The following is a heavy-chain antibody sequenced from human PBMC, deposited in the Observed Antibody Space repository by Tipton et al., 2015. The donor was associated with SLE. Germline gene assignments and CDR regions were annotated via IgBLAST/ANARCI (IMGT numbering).Heavy chain of an antibody. CDR2: IYYSGST. V-gene: IGHV4-59*12. D-gene: IGHD3-3*01. J-gene: IGHJ4*02. CDR1: GGSISSYY. CDR3: ARFRYYDLLYYFDY. Sequence: GLVKPSETLSLTCTVSGGSISSYYWSWIRQPPGKGLEWIGYIYYSGSTNYNPSLKSRVTISVDTSKNQFSLKLSSVTAADTAVYYCARFRYYDLLYYFDYWGQGTLVTVSS.